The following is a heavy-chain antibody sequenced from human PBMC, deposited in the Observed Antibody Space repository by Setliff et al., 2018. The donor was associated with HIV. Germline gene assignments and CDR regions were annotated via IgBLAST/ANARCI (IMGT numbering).Heavy chain of an antibody. J-gene: IGHJ4*02. Sequence: ASVKVSCKISGYTLTEVSMHWVRQAPGKGLEWMGGFVPEDGEKIYAKNFQGRVTMTEETSTGTAYMELSSLTSDDTAVYYCATFYDSGSFTSFDHWGQGTRVTVSS. CDR2: FVPEDGEK. V-gene: IGHV1-24*01. CDR3: ATFYDSGSFTSFDH. D-gene: IGHD3-10*01. CDR1: GYTLTEVS.